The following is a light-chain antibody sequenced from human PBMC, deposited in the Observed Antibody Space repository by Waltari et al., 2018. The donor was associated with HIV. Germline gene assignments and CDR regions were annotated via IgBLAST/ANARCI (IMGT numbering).Light chain of an antibody. Sequence: SYILTQPPLVSVSPGQTANITRSVDALSTPFVYWYQQKSGQAPVLVISKDTERPLGVPERFSGSSSGANVTLTITGAQAEDEADFYCQSADTSGTVVFGGGTKLTVL. V-gene: IGLV3-25*03. CDR3: QSADTSGTVV. CDR1: ALSTPF. J-gene: IGLJ3*02. CDR2: KDT.